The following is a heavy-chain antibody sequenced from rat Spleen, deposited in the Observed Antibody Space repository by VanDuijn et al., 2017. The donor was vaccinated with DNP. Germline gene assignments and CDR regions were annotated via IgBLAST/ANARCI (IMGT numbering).Heavy chain of an antibody. V-gene: IGHV3-3*01. J-gene: IGHJ2*01. CDR2: INSAGST. CDR3: ARWSRYFDY. Sequence: EVQVQESGPGLVKPSQSLSLTCSVTGYSITSNYWAWIRKFPGNKLEWMGYINSAGSTNYNPSLKSRFSITRDTSKNQFFLQLNSVTTEDTATYYCARWSRYFDYWGQGVMVTVSS. CDR1: GYSITSNY.